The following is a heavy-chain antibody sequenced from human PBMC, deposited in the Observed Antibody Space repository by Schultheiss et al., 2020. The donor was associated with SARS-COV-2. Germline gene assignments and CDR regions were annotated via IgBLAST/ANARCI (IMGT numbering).Heavy chain of an antibody. D-gene: IGHD6-13*01. V-gene: IGHV3-30*04. CDR3: ARDGGSWYLSGYYFDY. J-gene: IGHJ4*02. CDR2: ISYDGSNK. Sequence: GESLKISCAASGFTFSSYAMSWVRQAPGKGLEWVAVISYDGSNKYYADSVKGRFTISRDNSKNTLYLQMNSLRAEDTAVYYCARDGGSWYLSGYYFDYWGQGTLVTVSS. CDR1: GFTFSSYA.